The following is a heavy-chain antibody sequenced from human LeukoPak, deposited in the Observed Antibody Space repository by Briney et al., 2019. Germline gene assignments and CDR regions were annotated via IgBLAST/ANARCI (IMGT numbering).Heavy chain of an antibody. J-gene: IGHJ6*03. CDR1: GGSISSYY. CDR2: IYTSGST. CDR3: ARASSSRGNYYYYMDV. D-gene: IGHD6-6*01. V-gene: IGHV4-4*07. Sequence: SETLSLTCTVAGGSISSYYWSWIRQPAGKGLEWIGRIYTSGSTNYNPSLKSRVTISVDKSKNQFSLKLSSVTAADTAVYYCARASSSRGNYYYYMDVWGKGTTVTVSS.